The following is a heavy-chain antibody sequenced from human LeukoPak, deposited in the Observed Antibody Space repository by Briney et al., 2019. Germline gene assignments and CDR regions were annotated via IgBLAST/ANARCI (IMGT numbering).Heavy chain of an antibody. CDR1: GYTFTSYY. V-gene: IGHV1-46*01. CDR2: INPSGGST. J-gene: IGHJ5*02. D-gene: IGHD1-1*01. CDR3: ARRVVTGGSYNWFDP. Sequence: ASVEVSCKASGYTFTSYYMHWVRQAPGQGLEWMGIINPSGGSTSYAQKFQGRVTMTRDTSTSTVYMELSSLRSEDTAVYYCARRVVTGGSYNWFDPWGQGTLVTVSS.